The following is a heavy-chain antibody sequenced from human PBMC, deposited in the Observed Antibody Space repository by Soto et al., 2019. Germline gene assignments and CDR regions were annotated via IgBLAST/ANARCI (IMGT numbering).Heavy chain of an antibody. Sequence: EVQLVKSGGGLVQPGGSLRLSCAASGFTFGRYWMHWVRQAPGKGLVWVARISPDGTSTSNADSVKGRFTISRDNTKNTLHLQMDSVSGEDTAVYYSARDGGGLADWGQGTWVTVSS. CDR3: ARDGGGLAD. D-gene: IGHD3-16*01. J-gene: IGHJ4*02. CDR2: ISPDGTST. CDR1: GFTFGRYW. V-gene: IGHV3-74*01.